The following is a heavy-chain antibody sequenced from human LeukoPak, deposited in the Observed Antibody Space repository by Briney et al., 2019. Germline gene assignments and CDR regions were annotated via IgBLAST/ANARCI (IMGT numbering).Heavy chain of an antibody. Sequence: PSEPLSLTCTVSGGSISSYYWSWIRQPPGKGLEWIGYIYYSGSTNYNPSLKSRVTISVDTSKNQFSLKLSSVTAADTAVYYCARVGRGDAFDIWGQGTMVTVSS. CDR3: ARVGRGDAFDI. CDR2: IYYSGST. D-gene: IGHD6-25*01. J-gene: IGHJ3*02. V-gene: IGHV4-59*01. CDR1: GGSISSYY.